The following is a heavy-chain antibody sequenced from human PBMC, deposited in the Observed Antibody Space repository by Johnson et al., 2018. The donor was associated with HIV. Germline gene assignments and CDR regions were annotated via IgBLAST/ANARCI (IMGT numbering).Heavy chain of an antibody. CDR2: ISFDGNTR. D-gene: IGHD3-3*01. CDR3: ARARIGVRPAGVFDM. CDR1: GFPFSSYA. Sequence: QMQLVESGGGVVQPGGSLRLSCAASGFPFSSYAMHWVRQAPGRGLEWVAIISFDGNTRFFGDSMKGRFTISRDNSNNTLYLQMNSLRAEDAALYYCARARIGVRPAGVFDMWGQGTRVTVSS. J-gene: IGHJ3*02. V-gene: IGHV3-30-3*01.